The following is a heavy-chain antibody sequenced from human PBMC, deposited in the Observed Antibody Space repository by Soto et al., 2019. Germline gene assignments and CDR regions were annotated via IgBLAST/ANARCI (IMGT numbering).Heavy chain of an antibody. CDR3: ASEFYRSGSGSYYNVEANY. J-gene: IGHJ4*02. V-gene: IGHV1-3*01. Sequence: QVQLVQSGAEVKKPGASVKVSCKASGYTSTSYAMHWVRQAPGQRLEWMGWINAGNGNTKYSQKFQGRVTITRDTSTSTAYMELSSLRSEDTAVYYCASEFYRSGSGSYYNVEANYWGQGTLVTVSS. D-gene: IGHD3-10*01. CDR2: INAGNGNT. CDR1: GYTSTSYA.